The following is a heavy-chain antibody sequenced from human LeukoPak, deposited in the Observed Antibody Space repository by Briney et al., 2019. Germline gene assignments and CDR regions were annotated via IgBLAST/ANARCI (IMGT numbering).Heavy chain of an antibody. J-gene: IGHJ4*02. CDR3: ARNILSCYYTGFDY. Sequence: KPGGSLRLSCAASGFTFSRYSMNWVRQAPGKGLEWVSYISSSSNIYYAASVKGRFTISRDNAKNPLSLQMNSLRAEDTTVYDCARNILSCYYTGFDYWGQGTLVTVSS. CDR2: ISSSSNI. CDR1: GFTFSRYS. V-gene: IGHV3-21*01. D-gene: IGHD3-9*01.